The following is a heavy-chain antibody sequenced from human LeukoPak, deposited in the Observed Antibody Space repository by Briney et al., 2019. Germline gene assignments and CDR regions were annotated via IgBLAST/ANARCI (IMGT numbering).Heavy chain of an antibody. Sequence: SETLSLTCTVSGGSISSYYWSWIRQPPGKGLEWIGYIYYSGSTNYNPSLKSRVTISVDTSKNQFSLKLSSVTAADTAVYYCARDRGVVAAPFDYWGQGTLVTVSS. CDR3: ARDRGVVAAPFDY. CDR1: GGSISSYY. D-gene: IGHD2-15*01. J-gene: IGHJ4*02. CDR2: IYYSGST. V-gene: IGHV4-59*01.